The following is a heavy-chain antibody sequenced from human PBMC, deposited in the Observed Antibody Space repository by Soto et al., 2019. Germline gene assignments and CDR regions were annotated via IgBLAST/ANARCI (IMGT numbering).Heavy chain of an antibody. CDR2: IDPSDSYT. CDR1: GYSFISYW. CDR3: ARDNYYDSSDPFYYYGMDV. J-gene: IGHJ6*02. D-gene: IGHD3-22*01. Sequence: PGESLKISCQGSGYSFISYWISWVRQMPGKGLEWMGRIDPSDSYTNYSPSFQGHVTISADKSISTAYLQWSSLKASDTAMYYCARDNYYDSSDPFYYYGMDVWGQGTTVTVSS. V-gene: IGHV5-10-1*01.